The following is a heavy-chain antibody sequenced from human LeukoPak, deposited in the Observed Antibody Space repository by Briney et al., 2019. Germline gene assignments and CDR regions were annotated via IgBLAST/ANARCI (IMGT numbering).Heavy chain of an antibody. V-gene: IGHV3-30-3*01. CDR2: ISYDGSNK. Sequence: GGSLRLSCAASGFTFSSYAMHWVRQAPGKGLEWVAVISYDGSNKYYADSVKGRFTISRDNSKNTLYLQMNSLRAEDTAVYYCARFGYSGWNLENWGQGTLVTVSS. J-gene: IGHJ4*02. CDR3: ARFGYSGWNLEN. D-gene: IGHD5-12*01. CDR1: GFTFSSYA.